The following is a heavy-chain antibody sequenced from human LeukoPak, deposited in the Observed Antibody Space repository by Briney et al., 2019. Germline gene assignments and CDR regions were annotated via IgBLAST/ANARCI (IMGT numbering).Heavy chain of an antibody. Sequence: ASVKVPCKASGYTFTSYAMNWVRQAPGQGLGWMGWINTNTGNPTYAQGFTGRFVFSLDTSVSTAYLQISNLKAEDTAVYYCARAVSVFSGGSQGYYYGMDVWGQGTTVTVSS. CDR1: GYTFTSYA. V-gene: IGHV7-4-1*02. J-gene: IGHJ6*02. D-gene: IGHD3-10*01. CDR3: ARAVSVFSGGSQGYYYGMDV. CDR2: INTNTGNP.